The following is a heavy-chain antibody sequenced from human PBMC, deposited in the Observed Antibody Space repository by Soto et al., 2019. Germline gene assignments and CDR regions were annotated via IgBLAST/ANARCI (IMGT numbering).Heavy chain of an antibody. Sequence: ASVKVSCKASGYTFTSYAMHWVRQAPGQRLEWMGWINAGNGNTKYSQKLQGRVTITRDTSASTAYMELSSLRSEDTAVYYCANMVRGAYDAFDIWGQGTMVTVSS. CDR2: INAGNGNT. D-gene: IGHD3-10*01. J-gene: IGHJ3*02. V-gene: IGHV1-3*01. CDR3: ANMVRGAYDAFDI. CDR1: GYTFTSYA.